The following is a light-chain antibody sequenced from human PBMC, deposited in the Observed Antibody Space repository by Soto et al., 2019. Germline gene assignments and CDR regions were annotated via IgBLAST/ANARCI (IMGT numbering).Light chain of an antibody. Sequence: QSALTQPRSVSGSPGQSVTISCTGTSSDVGGYYYVSWYQQHPGKAPKVIIYDVSKRPSGVPDRFSGSKSGNTASLTVSGLQAEDEADYYCCSYAGSYTYVFGTGTKLTVL. CDR2: DVS. CDR1: SSDVGGYYY. J-gene: IGLJ1*01. CDR3: CSYAGSYTYV. V-gene: IGLV2-11*01.